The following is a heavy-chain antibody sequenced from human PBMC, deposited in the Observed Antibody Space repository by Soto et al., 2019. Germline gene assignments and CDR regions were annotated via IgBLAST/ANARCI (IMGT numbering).Heavy chain of an antibody. J-gene: IGHJ3*02. CDR3: VRDYYDTSGYPNTFDM. CDR2: IGSRTSDI. D-gene: IGHD3-22*01. V-gene: IGHV3-21*01. CDR1: GFTLSRHT. Sequence: GGALRLSCAASGFTLSRHTMNWVRQAPGKGLEWVSFIGSRTSDIYYADSVKGRFTISRDNAKNSLYLDLTRLRAEDTAVYFCVRDYYDTSGYPNTFDMWGQGTMVTVSS.